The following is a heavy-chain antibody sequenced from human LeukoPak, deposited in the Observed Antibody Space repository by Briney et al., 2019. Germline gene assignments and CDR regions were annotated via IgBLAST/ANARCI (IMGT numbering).Heavy chain of an antibody. Sequence: PSETLSLTCTVSGGSISSSSYYWGWIRQPPGKGLEWIGSIYYSGSTYYNPSLKSRVTISVDTSKNQFSLKLSSVTAADTAVYYCARSNSSSPDLFDYWGQGTLVTVSS. CDR1: GGSISSSSYY. J-gene: IGHJ4*02. D-gene: IGHD6-6*01. CDR2: IYYSGST. CDR3: ARSNSSSPDLFDY. V-gene: IGHV4-39*07.